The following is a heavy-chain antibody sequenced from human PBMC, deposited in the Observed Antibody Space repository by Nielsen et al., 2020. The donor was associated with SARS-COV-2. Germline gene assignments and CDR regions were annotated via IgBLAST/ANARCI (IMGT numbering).Heavy chain of an antibody. CDR3: ATVGSGWYKFFDY. CDR1: GASIRSYY. Sequence: SETLSLTCTVSGASIRSYYWSWLRQPPGKGLEWIGYIHSIGSTNYNPSLKRRVTISADTSKNQFPRRLTSASAADAAVYYCATVGSGWYKFFDYWGQGALVTVSS. D-gene: IGHD6-19*01. CDR2: IHSIGST. J-gene: IGHJ4*02. V-gene: IGHV4-59*12.